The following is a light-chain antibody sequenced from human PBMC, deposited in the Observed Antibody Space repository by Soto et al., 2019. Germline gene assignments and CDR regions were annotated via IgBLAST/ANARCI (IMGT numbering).Light chain of an antibody. CDR3: QSYDSSLSGYV. CDR2: DVS. J-gene: IGLJ1*01. Sequence: QSVLTQPASVSGSPGQAITISCTGTSGDVGRYNYVSWYQQHPGTVPQLMLFDVSSRPSGVSNRFSGSKSGTSASLAITGLQAEDEADYYCQSYDSSLSGYVFGTGTKLTVL. V-gene: IGLV2-14*03. CDR1: SGDVGRYNY.